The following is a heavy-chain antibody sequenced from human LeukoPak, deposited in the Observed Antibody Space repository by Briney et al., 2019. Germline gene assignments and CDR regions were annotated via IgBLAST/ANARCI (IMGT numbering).Heavy chain of an antibody. J-gene: IGHJ4*02. CDR2: ISYDGSNK. Sequence: PGGSLRLSCAASGFTFSDSMNWVRQAPGKGLEWVAVISYDGSNKYYADSVKGRFTISRDNSKNTLYLQMNSLRAEDTAVYYCAKDASDSSGWYFSYFDYWGQGTLVTVSS. D-gene: IGHD6-19*01. CDR3: AKDASDSSGWYFSYFDY. CDR1: GFTFSDS. V-gene: IGHV3-30*18.